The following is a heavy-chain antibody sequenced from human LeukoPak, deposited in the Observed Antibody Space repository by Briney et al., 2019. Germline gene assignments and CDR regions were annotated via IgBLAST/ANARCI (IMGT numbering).Heavy chain of an antibody. D-gene: IGHD6-13*01. CDR1: GGSISSYY. Sequence: SETLSLTCTVSGGSISSYYWSWIRQPPGKGLEWIGYIYYSGSTNYNPSLKSRVTISVDTSKNQFSLKLGSVTAADTAVYYCARLSSSWSYFDYWGQGTLVTVSS. V-gene: IGHV4-59*08. J-gene: IGHJ4*02. CDR3: ARLSSSWSYFDY. CDR2: IYYSGST.